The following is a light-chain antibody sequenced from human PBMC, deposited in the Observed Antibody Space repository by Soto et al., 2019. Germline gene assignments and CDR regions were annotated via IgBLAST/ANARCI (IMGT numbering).Light chain of an antibody. J-gene: IGKJ4*01. CDR3: QQYNSYSVT. V-gene: IGKV1-5*01. CDR1: QSISSW. Sequence: DIQMTQSPSTLSASVGDRVTITCRASQSISSWLAWYQQTPGKAPKLVIYDASSLESGVPSRFSGSGSGTEFTLTISSLQSDDFETYYCQQYNSYSVTFGGGTKVDIK. CDR2: DAS.